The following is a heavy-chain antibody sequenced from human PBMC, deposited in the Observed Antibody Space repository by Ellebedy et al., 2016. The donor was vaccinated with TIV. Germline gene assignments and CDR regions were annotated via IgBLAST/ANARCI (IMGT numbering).Heavy chain of an antibody. J-gene: IGHJ3*02. CDR1: GFTVSSNY. CDR2: IYSGGST. D-gene: IGHD6-13*01. Sequence: LSLTCAASGFTVSSNYMSWVRQAPGKGLEWVSVIYSGGSTYYADSVKGRFTISRDNSKNTLYLQMNSLRAEDTAVYYCARRMLRYSSSWDPPGDAFDIWGQGTMVTVSS. CDR3: ARRMLRYSSSWDPPGDAFDI. V-gene: IGHV3-53*01.